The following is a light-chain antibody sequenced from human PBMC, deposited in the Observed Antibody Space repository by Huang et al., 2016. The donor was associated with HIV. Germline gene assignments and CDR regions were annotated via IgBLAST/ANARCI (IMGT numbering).Light chain of an antibody. CDR3: QQYYNTPRT. CDR2: DTS. Sequence: DIQMTQSPSSLSASVGDRVTITCRASQDIRLSLAWYQQKPGKAPNLLLSDTSKLETGVPARFSGSGSGTDYTLTISSLQPEDYATYYCQQYYNTPRTFGQGTKVEIK. CDR1: QDIRLS. J-gene: IGKJ1*01. V-gene: IGKV1-NL1*01.